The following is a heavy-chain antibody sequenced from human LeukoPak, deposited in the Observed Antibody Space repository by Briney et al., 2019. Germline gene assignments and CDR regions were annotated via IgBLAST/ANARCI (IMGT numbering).Heavy chain of an antibody. CDR1: GYSFTSYW. J-gene: IGHJ5*02. CDR3: ARRDGSGSYRDYNWFDP. CDR2: IYPGDSDT. D-gene: IGHD3-10*01. Sequence: GESLKISCKGSGYSFTSYWIGWVRQMPGKGLEWMGIIYPGDSDTRYSPPFQGQVTISADKSISTAYLQWSSLKASDTAMYYCARRDGSGSYRDYNWFDPWGQGTLVTVSS. V-gene: IGHV5-51*01.